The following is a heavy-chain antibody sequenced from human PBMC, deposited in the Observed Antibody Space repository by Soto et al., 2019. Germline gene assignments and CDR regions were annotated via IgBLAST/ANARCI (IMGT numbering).Heavy chain of an antibody. V-gene: IGHV3-49*04. Sequence: GGSLRLSCTGSGFTFGAYTMSWVRQAPGKGLEWVGSIRSTAYGAPTDYAAPVKGRFTISRDDSKNTLYLQMNSLKTEDTAVYYCTTYGSGSYHYYYGMDVWGQGTTVTVSS. J-gene: IGHJ6*02. CDR2: IRSTAYGAPT. CDR3: TTYGSGSYHYYYGMDV. D-gene: IGHD3-10*01. CDR1: GFTFGAYT.